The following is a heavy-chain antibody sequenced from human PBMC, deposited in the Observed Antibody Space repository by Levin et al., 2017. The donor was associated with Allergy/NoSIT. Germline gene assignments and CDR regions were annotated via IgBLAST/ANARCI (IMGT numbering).Heavy chain of an antibody. CDR3: AKDRGWLRFGWYFDL. D-gene: IGHD5-24*01. Sequence: GGSLRLSCAASGFTFSSYGMHWVRQAPGKGLEWVAVISYDGSNKYYADSVKGRFTISRDNSKNTLYLQMNSLRAEDTAVYYCAKDRGWLRFGWYFDLWGRGTLVTVSS. J-gene: IGHJ2*01. V-gene: IGHV3-30*18. CDR2: ISYDGSNK. CDR1: GFTFSSYG.